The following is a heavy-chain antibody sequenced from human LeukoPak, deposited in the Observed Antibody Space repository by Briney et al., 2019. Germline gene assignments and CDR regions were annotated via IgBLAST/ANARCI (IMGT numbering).Heavy chain of an antibody. V-gene: IGHV4-39*01. CDR2: IYYSGST. CDR1: GGSISSSSYY. CDR3: ARPRADYSGITGDAFDI. Sequence: SETLSLTCTVSGGSISSSSYYWGWIRQPPGKGLEWIGSIYYSGSTYYNPSLKSRVTISVDTSKNQFSLKLSSVTAADTAVYYCARPRADYSGITGDAFDIWGQGTMVTVSS. J-gene: IGHJ3*02. D-gene: IGHD1-26*01.